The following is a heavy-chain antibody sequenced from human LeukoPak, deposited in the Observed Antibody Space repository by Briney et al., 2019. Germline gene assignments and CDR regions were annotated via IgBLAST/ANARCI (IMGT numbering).Heavy chain of an antibody. D-gene: IGHD1-26*01. Sequence: SETLSLTCAVSGYSISSGYYWGWIRQPPGKGLEWIGSIYHSGSTYYNPSLKSRVTISVDTSKNQFSLKLSSVTAADTAVYYYARHSSRWELLVDHFDYWGQGTLVTVSS. CDR3: ARHSSRWELLVDHFDY. J-gene: IGHJ4*02. CDR2: IYHSGST. V-gene: IGHV4-38-2*01. CDR1: GYSISSGYY.